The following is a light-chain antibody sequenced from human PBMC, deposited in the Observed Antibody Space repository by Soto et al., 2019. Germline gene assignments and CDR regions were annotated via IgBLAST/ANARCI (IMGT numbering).Light chain of an antibody. V-gene: IGLV1-40*01. CDR3: QSYDSSLSPYVV. CDR1: SSNIGAGYD. Sequence: QSVLTQPPSVSGAPGQRVTISCTGSSSNIGAGYDVHWYQQLPGTAPKLLIYGNSNRPSGVPDRFSGSKSGTSASLAITGLQAEDEAEYYCQSYDSSLSPYVVFGGGTKLTVL. J-gene: IGLJ2*01. CDR2: GNS.